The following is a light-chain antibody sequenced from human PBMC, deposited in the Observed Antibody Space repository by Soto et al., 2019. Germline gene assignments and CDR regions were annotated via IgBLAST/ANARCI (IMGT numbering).Light chain of an antibody. V-gene: IGKV1-5*01. J-gene: IGKJ1*01. CDR3: QQYNGYSRT. CDR2: DAS. Sequence: DNQMTHSPSTLSASVGDRVTITCRASQSISSWLDWYQQKPGKAPTRLIYDASSLETGVPPRLSGSGSGTKFTLTISSMQPDDFATFYCQQYNGYSRTFAQGTKVDI. CDR1: QSISSW.